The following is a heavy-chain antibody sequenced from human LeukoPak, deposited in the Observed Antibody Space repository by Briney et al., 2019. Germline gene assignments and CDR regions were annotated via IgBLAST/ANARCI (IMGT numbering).Heavy chain of an antibody. CDR2: ISYDGSNK. Sequence: GGSLRLSCAASGFTFSSYAIHWVRQAPGKGLEWVAVISYDGSNKYYADSVKGRFTISRDNSKNTLYLQMNSLRAEDTAVYYCARGDYSNPMVFDYWGQGTLVTVSS. CDR3: ARGDYSNPMVFDY. CDR1: GFTFSSYA. J-gene: IGHJ4*02. D-gene: IGHD4-11*01. V-gene: IGHV3-30*01.